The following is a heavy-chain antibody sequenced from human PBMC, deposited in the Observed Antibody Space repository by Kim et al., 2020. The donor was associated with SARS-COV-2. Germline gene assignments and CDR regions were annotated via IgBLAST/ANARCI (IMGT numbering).Heavy chain of an antibody. J-gene: IGHJ4*02. CDR1: GYTFTGYY. Sequence: ASVKVSCKASGYTFTGYYMHWVRQAPGQGLEWMGWINPNSGGTNYAQKFQGRVTMTRDTSISTAYMELSRLRSDDTAVYYCAREYAIVVVPAAIPERGYWGQGTLVTVSS. CDR3: AREYAIVVVPAAIPERGY. V-gene: IGHV1-2*02. CDR2: INPNSGGT. D-gene: IGHD2-2*02.